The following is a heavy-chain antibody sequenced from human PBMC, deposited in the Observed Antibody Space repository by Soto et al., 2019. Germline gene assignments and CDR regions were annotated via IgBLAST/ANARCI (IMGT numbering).Heavy chain of an antibody. CDR3: ANLLNVAAAGTPHYYGVDV. Sequence: QVQLVESGGAVVQPGKSLRLSCAASGFTFNTYGMYWVRQAPGKGLEWVAAISFDGSKTYYSDSVKGRFTISRDNSKNTVSLQMNNLRPGDAAVYHCANLLNVAAAGTPHYYGVDVWGQGTTVTVS. CDR2: ISFDGSKT. J-gene: IGHJ6*02. D-gene: IGHD6-13*01. CDR1: GFTFNTYG. V-gene: IGHV3-30*18.